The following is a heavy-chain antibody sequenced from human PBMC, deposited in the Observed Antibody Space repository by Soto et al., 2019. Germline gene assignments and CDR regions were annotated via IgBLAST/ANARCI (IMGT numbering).Heavy chain of an antibody. D-gene: IGHD3-9*01. CDR1: GGSISSSNW. CDR2: IYHSGST. V-gene: IGHV4-4*02. Sequence: SETLSLTCAVSGGSISSSNWWSWVRQPPGKGLEWIGEIYHSGSTNYNPSLKSRVTISVDKSKNQFSLKLSSVTAADTAVYYCARGDFSIFSCRYPYYCGVDGRGQGTTVTVS. CDR3: ARGDFSIFSCRYPYYCGVDG. J-gene: IGHJ6*02.